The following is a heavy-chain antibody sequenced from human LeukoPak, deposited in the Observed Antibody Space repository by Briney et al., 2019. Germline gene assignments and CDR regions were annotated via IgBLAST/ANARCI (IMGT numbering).Heavy chain of an antibody. CDR3: AREEERAWYYGSGPGAFDI. CDR2: IDLSGST. D-gene: IGHD3-10*01. Sequence: SETLSLTCTVSGGSISSYYWSWIQQPPGKGLEWIGYIDLSGSTNYNPSLKSRVTISVDSTKNQFSLKLSSVTAADTAVYYRAREEERAWYYGSGPGAFDIWGQGTMVTVSS. CDR1: GGSISSYY. V-gene: IGHV4-59*01. J-gene: IGHJ3*02.